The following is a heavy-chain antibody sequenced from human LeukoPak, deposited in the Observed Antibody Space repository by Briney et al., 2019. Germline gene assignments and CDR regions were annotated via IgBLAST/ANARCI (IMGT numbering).Heavy chain of an antibody. J-gene: IGHJ4*02. V-gene: IGHV3-23*01. CDR3: AKLKRPLTELYYYGSGSYSRGPLDY. CDR2: ISGSGGST. Sequence: GGSLRLSCAASGFTSSSYAMSWVRQAPGKGLEWVSAISGSGGSTYYADSVKGRFTISRDNSKNTLYLQMNSLRAEDTAVYYCAKLKRPLTELYYYGSGSYSRGPLDYWGQGTLVTVSS. CDR1: GFTSSSYA. D-gene: IGHD3-10*01.